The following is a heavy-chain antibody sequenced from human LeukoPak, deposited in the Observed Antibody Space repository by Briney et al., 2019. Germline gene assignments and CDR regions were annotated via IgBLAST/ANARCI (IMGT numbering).Heavy chain of an antibody. Sequence: SQTLSLTCTVSGGSISSGGYYWSWIRQHPGKGLEWIGYFYFISGSAYYNPSLKSRVTISGDTSKNQFSLNLSSVTAADTAVYYCARGSPSDYWGQGTLVTVSS. CDR3: ARGSPSDY. CDR2: FYFISGSA. J-gene: IGHJ4*02. CDR1: GGSISSGGYY. D-gene: IGHD2-15*01. V-gene: IGHV4-31*03.